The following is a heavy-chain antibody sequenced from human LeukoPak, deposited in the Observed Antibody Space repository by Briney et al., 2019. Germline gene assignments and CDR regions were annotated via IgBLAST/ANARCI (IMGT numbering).Heavy chain of an antibody. CDR1: GFTFGDYA. J-gene: IGHJ4*02. V-gene: IGHV3-49*04. CDR2: IRSKAYGGTT. D-gene: IGHD1-26*01. CDR3: TRDPSGIVGAHHG. Sequence: GGSLRLSCTASGFTFGDYAMSWVRQAPGKGLEWVGFIRSKAYGGTTEYAASVKGRFTTSRDDSKSIAYLEMNSLKTEDTAVYYCTRDPSGIVGAHHGWGQGTLVTVSS.